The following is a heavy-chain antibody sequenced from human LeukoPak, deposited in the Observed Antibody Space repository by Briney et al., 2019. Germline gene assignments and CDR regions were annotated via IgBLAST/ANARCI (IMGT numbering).Heavy chain of an antibody. CDR1: GFTFSLYA. CDR2: IKQDGSEK. J-gene: IGHJ4*02. V-gene: IGHV3-7*01. CDR3: ATYCSADGCSSLGGY. D-gene: IGHD2-15*01. Sequence: PGGSLRLSCAASGFTFSLYAMSWVRQAPGKGLDWVANIKQDGSEKNYVDSVKGRFTISRDNAKNSLYLLLNSLRVEDTAVYYCATYCSADGCSSLGGYWGQGTLVTVSS.